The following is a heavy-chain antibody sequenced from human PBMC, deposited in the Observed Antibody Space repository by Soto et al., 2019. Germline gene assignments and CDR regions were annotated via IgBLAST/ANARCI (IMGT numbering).Heavy chain of an antibody. D-gene: IGHD3-10*01. Sequence: SETLSLTCAVSGYSISSGYYWGWIRQPPGKGLEWIGSIYHSGSTYYNPSLKSRVTISVDTSKNQFSLKLSSVTAADTAVYYCARSGSGSLNWLAPWGQGTLVTVYS. CDR1: GYSISSGYY. J-gene: IGHJ5*02. V-gene: IGHV4-38-2*01. CDR3: ARSGSGSLNWLAP. CDR2: IYHSGST.